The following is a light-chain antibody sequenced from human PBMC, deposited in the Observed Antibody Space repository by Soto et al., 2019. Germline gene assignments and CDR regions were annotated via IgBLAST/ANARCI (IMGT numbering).Light chain of an antibody. CDR2: DVS. J-gene: IGKJ1*01. Sequence: DIQMTQSPSTLSASVGDRVTITCRDSQSIGDSLAWYQQKPGKAPYLLISDVSSLERGVPSRFSGSGSGTEFTLTISSMQPDDFATYYCQHYNSYSEAFGQGTKVDIK. V-gene: IGKV1-5*01. CDR3: QHYNSYSEA. CDR1: QSIGDS.